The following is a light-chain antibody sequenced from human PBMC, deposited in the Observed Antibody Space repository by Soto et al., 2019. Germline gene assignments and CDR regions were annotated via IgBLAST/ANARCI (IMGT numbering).Light chain of an antibody. J-gene: IGKJ5*01. CDR2: GAS. V-gene: IGKV3-20*01. Sequence: EIVMTQSPGPLSLSPGERATLSCRASQSVSNSYLCWYQQKPGQAPRLLISGASSRATGIPDRFSGSGSGTDFTLTINSLQSEDFALYYCQHYGSSPSTFGQGTRVESK. CDR1: QSVSNSY. CDR3: QHYGSSPST.